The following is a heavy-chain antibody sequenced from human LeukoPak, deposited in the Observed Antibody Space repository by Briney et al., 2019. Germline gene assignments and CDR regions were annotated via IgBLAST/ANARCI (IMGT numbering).Heavy chain of an antibody. CDR1: GGSISSYY. CDR3: ARPYASGYYHDAFDI. J-gene: IGHJ3*02. D-gene: IGHD3-22*01. Sequence: SSETLSLTCIVSGGSISSYYWSWIRQPPGKGLEWIGYIYYSGSTNYNPSLKSRVTISVDTSKNQFSLKLSPVTTADTAVYYCARPYASGYYHDAFDIWGQGTMVTVSS. CDR2: IYYSGST. V-gene: IGHV4-59*08.